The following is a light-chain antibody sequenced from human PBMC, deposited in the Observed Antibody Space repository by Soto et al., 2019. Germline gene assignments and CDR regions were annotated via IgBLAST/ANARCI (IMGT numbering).Light chain of an antibody. Sequence: DIQMTQSPSTLSASVGDIVTITCLASQSISSWLAWYQQKPGKAPKLLIYEASRLDSGVPSKFSGSGSGTEFTLTISSLQSDDFATYYCQQYNSYSWTFGQGTQVEIK. CDR1: QSISSW. J-gene: IGKJ1*01. CDR2: EAS. CDR3: QQYNSYSWT. V-gene: IGKV1-5*01.